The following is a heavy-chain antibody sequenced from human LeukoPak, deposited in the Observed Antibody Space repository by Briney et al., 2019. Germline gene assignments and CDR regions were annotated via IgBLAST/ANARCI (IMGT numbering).Heavy chain of an antibody. CDR3: AKESRTNLPGGWYGVRFDP. CDR1: GGSISGVF. J-gene: IGHJ5*02. D-gene: IGHD6-19*01. V-gene: IGHV4-59*01. Sequence: SETLSLTCTVSGGSISGVFWSWIRQPPGKGLEWIGYIYYGGSANYNPSLKSRVTISADMSKSQFSLKVKSVTTTDTAVYYCAKESRTNLPGGWYGVRFDPWGQRTLVIVSS. CDR2: IYYGGSA.